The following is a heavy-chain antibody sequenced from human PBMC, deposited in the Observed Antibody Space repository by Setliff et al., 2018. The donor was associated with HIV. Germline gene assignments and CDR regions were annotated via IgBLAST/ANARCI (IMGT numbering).Heavy chain of an antibody. V-gene: IGHV4-61*09. Sequence: SETLSLTCSVSGGSLSSGNHYCTWLRQAAGRGLEWIGHFYTSGTTNYNPSLESRVTISVDTSKNQFSRKLSSVTAADAAVYYCGTAMYYYYGLDVWGQGIRVTVSS. CDR1: GGSLSSGNHY. D-gene: IGHD2-2*01. CDR2: FYTSGTT. J-gene: IGHJ6*02. CDR3: GTAMYYYYGLDV.